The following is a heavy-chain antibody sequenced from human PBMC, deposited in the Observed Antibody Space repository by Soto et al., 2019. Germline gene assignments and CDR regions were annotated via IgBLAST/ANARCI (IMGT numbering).Heavy chain of an antibody. Sequence: PGGDLRLSCAESGFTFDSPYSHGMSWVRQSPGKGPEWVSTISSNVANTHYAESVKGRFTISKDASRNTVHLHMNSLRAEDTATYFCVSWVSAHFDYWGQGTPVTVSS. CDR3: VSWVSAHFDY. V-gene: IGHV3-23*01. J-gene: IGHJ4*01. CDR2: ISSNVANT. CDR1: GFTFDSPYSHG. D-gene: IGHD2-8*01.